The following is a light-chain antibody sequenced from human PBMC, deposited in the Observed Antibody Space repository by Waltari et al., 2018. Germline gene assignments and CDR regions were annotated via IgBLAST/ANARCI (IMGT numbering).Light chain of an antibody. Sequence: QSALTQPASVSGSPGQTITISCTGTSSDIGGHNYVSWYQQHPGKAPKLMIYDVVKRPSGCSYLFFCSKSGNTASLTISGLQAEDDAIYYCSSYASSKFGGGTKLTVL. CDR3: SSYASSK. J-gene: IGLJ2*01. CDR1: SSDIGGHNY. V-gene: IGLV2-14*01. CDR2: DVV.